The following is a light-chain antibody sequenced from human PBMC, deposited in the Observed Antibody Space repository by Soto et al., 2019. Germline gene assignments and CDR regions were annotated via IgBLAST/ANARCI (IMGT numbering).Light chain of an antibody. CDR2: KAF. V-gene: IGKV1-5*03. Sequence: DIQMTQSPSTLSASVGDRVTITCRASQSISSWLAWYQQKPGKAPKLLIYKAFSLESGVPSRFSGSESGTEFTLTISSLQPDDFATYYCQQYNSYPLTFGGGIRLEIK. J-gene: IGKJ5*01. CDR3: QQYNSYPLT. CDR1: QSISSW.